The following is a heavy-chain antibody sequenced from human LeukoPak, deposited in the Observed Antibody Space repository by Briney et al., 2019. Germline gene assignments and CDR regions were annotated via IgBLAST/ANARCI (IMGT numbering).Heavy chain of an antibody. CDR3: ARGHSSSWYNY. Sequence: WETLSLTCAVYGGSFSGYYWSWIRQPPGKGLEWIGVIIHGGSTNYNPSLKSRVTISVDTSKNQFSLKLSSVTAADTAVYYCARGHSSSWYNYWGQGPLVTVSS. CDR1: GGSFSGYY. V-gene: IGHV4-34*01. D-gene: IGHD6-13*01. CDR2: IIHGGST. J-gene: IGHJ4*02.